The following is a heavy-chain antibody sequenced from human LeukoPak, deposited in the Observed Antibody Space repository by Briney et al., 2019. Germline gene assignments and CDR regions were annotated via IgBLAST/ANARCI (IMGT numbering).Heavy chain of an antibody. J-gene: IGHJ4*02. CDR3: ARHNGEGQSFLFDY. D-gene: IGHD2-8*01. Sequence: PSETLSLTCTVSGGSISSYYWSWIRQPPGKGLEWIGWIGYIYDSGRTNYNPSLKSRVTISVDTSKNQFSLKLSSVTAADTAVYYCARHNGEGQSFLFDYWGQGILVTVSS. CDR2: IYDSGRT. CDR1: GGSISSYY. V-gene: IGHV4-59*08.